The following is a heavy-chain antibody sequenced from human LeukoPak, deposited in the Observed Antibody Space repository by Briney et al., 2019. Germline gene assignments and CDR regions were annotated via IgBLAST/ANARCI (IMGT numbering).Heavy chain of an antibody. V-gene: IGHV3-66*01. CDR3: ARSSYYDILTGYPSEDTDAFDI. CDR2: IYSGGST. J-gene: IGHJ3*02. D-gene: IGHD3-9*01. Sequence: QTGGSLRLSCAASEFSVGSNYMTWVRQAPGKGLEWVSLIYSGGSTYYADSVKGRFTISRDNSKNTLYLQMNSLRAEDTAVYYCARSSYYDILTGYPSEDTDAFDIWGQGTMVTVSS. CDR1: EFSVGSNY.